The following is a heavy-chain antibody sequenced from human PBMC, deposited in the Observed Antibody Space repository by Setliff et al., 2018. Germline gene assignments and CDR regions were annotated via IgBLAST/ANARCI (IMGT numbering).Heavy chain of an antibody. J-gene: IGHJ6*03. D-gene: IGHD5-18*01. V-gene: IGHV1-2*02. Sequence: ASVKVSCKASGYTFTGYYMHWVRQAPGQGLEWMGWINPNSGGTNYAQKFQGRVTMTRDTSISTAYMELSRLRSDDTAVYYCARTLGYSYGPYYYYMDVWGKGTTVTVSS. CDR2: INPNSGGT. CDR3: ARTLGYSYGPYYYYMDV. CDR1: GYTFTGYY.